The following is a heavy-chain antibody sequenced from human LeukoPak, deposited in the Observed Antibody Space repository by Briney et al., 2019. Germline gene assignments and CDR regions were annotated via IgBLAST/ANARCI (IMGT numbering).Heavy chain of an antibody. D-gene: IGHD2-21*02. Sequence: SSYTNIYYADSVKGRFTISRDNAKSSLYLQMNSLRSEDMAVYYCAIFVVLTVKTSWYLDLWGRGTLVTVSS. J-gene: IGHJ2*01. CDR3: AIFVVLTVKTSWYLDL. V-gene: IGHV3-21*01. CDR2: SSYTNI.